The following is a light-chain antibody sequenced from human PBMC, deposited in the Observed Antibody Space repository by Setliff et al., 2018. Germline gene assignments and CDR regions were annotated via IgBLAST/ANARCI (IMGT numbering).Light chain of an antibody. J-gene: IGLJ1*01. CDR3: MSYTTIRTYV. V-gene: IGLV2-14*01. CDR2: GVS. Sequence: LTQPASVSGSPGQSITISCAGTSSDVGAYSHVSWYQQYPGKAPKLMISGVSNRPSGVSYRFSGSKSGNTASLTISGLQAEDEADYYCMSYTTIRTYVFGTGTKVTVL. CDR1: SSDVGAYSH.